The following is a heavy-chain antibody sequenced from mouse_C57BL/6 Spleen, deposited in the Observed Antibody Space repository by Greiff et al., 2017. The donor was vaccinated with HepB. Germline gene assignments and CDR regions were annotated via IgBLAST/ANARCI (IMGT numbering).Heavy chain of an antibody. CDR2: ISDGGSYT. V-gene: IGHV5-4*01. CDR3: AREAYYGNYEG. J-gene: IGHJ2*01. D-gene: IGHD2-10*01. Sequence: EVKLVESGGGLVKPGGSLKLSCAASGFTFSSYAMSWVRQTPEKRLEWVATISDGGSYTYYPDNVKGRFTISRDNAKNNLYLQMSHLKSEETAMYYCAREAYYGNYEGWGQGTTLTVSS. CDR1: GFTFSSYA.